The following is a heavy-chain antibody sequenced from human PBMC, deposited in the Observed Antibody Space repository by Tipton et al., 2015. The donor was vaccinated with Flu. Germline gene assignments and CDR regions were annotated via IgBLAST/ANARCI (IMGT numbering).Heavy chain of an antibody. V-gene: IGHV4-38-2*01. D-gene: IGHD4-11*01. CDR3: ARRDYSNYVSEPKNWFDP. CDR1: GDSIRSDYF. J-gene: IGHJ5*02. CDR2: IHRSGST. Sequence: TLSLTCAVSGDSIRSDYFWGWIRQPPGKGLEWIATIHRSGSTKYNPSLKSRVTISVDTSKNQFYLEMRSVTAADMAVYCCARRDYSNYVSEPKNWFDPWGQGALVTVSS.